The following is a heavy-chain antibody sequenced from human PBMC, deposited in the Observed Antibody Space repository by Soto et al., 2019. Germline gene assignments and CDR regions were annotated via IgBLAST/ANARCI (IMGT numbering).Heavy chain of an antibody. Sequence: GGSLRLSCAASAFTFSSYGMHWVRQAPGKGLEWVAVIWYDGSNKYYADSVKGRFTISRDNSKNTLYLQMNSLRAEDTAVYYCARSEHTVTTFYYYYGMDVWGQGTTVTVSS. J-gene: IGHJ6*02. CDR1: AFTFSSYG. V-gene: IGHV3-33*01. D-gene: IGHD4-17*01. CDR3: ARSEHTVTTFYYYYGMDV. CDR2: IWYDGSNK.